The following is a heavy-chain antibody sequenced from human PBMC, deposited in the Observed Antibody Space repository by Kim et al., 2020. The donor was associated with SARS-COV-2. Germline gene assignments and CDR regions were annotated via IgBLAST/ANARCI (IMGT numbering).Heavy chain of an antibody. V-gene: IGHV4-39*07. CDR3: ARGIGDYDFWSGNPWNWFDP. J-gene: IGHJ5*02. Sequence: SETLSLTCTVSGGSISSSSYYWGWIRQPPGKGLEWIGSIYYSGSTYYNPSLKSRVTISVDTSKNQFSLKLSSVTAADTAVYYCARGIGDYDFWSGNPWNWFDPWGQGTLVTVSS. D-gene: IGHD3-3*01. CDR1: GGSISSSSYY. CDR2: IYYSGST.